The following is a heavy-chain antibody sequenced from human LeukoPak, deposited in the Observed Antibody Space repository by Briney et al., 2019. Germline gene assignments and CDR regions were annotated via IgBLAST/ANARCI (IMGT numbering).Heavy chain of an antibody. D-gene: IGHD5-12*01. V-gene: IGHV4-59*12. Sequence: SETLSLTCTVSGGSISSYYWSWIRQPPGKGLEWIGYIYYSGSTNYNPSLRSRVTISVDTSKNQFSLKLTSVTAADTAVYYCAREGYDFKDAFGIWGQGTMVTVSS. CDR2: IYYSGST. CDR1: GGSISSYY. J-gene: IGHJ3*02. CDR3: AREGYDFKDAFGI.